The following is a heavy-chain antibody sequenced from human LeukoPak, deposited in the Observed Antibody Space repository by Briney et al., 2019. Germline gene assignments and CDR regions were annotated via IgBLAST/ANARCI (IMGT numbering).Heavy chain of an antibody. D-gene: IGHD1-14*01. J-gene: IGHJ4*02. CDR2: ISDSGTTI. CDR3: ARDFMYNVNCAGC. Sequence: GGSLRLSCAASGFTFSSYDMNWVRQAPGRELEWISYISYISDSGTTIYYADSVKGRFTISRDDAKNTLYLQMNSLRAEDTAVYYCARDFMYNVNCAGCWGQGTLVTVSS. CDR1: GFTFSSYD. V-gene: IGHV3-48*03.